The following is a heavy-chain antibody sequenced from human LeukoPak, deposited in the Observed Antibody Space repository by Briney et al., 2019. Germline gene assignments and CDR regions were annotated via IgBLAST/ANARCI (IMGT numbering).Heavy chain of an antibody. CDR3: ARRFGNSYDSGRDGFDI. CDR2: ICSPGT. J-gene: IGHJ3*02. D-gene: IGHD3-22*01. V-gene: IGHV4-61*02. Sequence: SETLSLTCTVSAGSINSGDYYWSWIRQPAGKGLEWIGRICSPGTNYNYNPSLKSRVTISIDTSKNQFSLKLTSVTAAGTAEYYCARRFGNSYDSGRDGFDIWGQGTLVTVSS. CDR1: AGSINSGDYY.